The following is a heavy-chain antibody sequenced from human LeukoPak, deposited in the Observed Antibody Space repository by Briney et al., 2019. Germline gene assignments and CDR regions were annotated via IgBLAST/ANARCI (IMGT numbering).Heavy chain of an antibody. V-gene: IGHV5-51*01. CDR1: GYSINNYW. Sequence: GESLKISCKGSGYSINNYWIGWVRQMPGKGLEWMGIIYPADADIRYSPSFQGQVTISADKSISTAYLQWSSLKASDTAIYYCARQEYCSGGSCYTWFDPWGQGTLVIVSS. D-gene: IGHD2-15*01. CDR3: ARQEYCSGGSCYTWFDP. CDR2: IYPADADI. J-gene: IGHJ5*02.